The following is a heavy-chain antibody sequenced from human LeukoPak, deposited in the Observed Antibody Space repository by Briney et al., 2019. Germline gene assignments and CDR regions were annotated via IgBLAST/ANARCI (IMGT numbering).Heavy chain of an antibody. V-gene: IGHV3-74*01. Sequence: GGSLRLSCAASGLTLSGYWMHWVRQAPGKGLVWVSRINGDASSTSYADSATGRFTISRDNAKSTLYLQMNSMRVEDTAVYYCARARGNTYGYFEYWGQGTLVTVSS. J-gene: IGHJ4*02. CDR3: ARARGNTYGYFEY. D-gene: IGHD5-18*01. CDR1: GLTLSGYW. CDR2: INGDASST.